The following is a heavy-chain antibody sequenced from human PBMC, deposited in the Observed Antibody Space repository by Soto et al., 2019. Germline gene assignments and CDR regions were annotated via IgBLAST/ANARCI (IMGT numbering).Heavy chain of an antibody. CDR1: GGSVSSGSHY. D-gene: IGHD3-10*01. CDR3: ARGYYGSGSGGYYFDY. Sequence: QVQLQESGPGLVKPSETLSLTCSVSGGSVSSGSHYWSWIRQPPGKGLEWIAYIHYSGSTSYNPFLKSRVIISVDTSKNQFSLKLSSVTAADTAMYYCARGYYGSGSGGYYFDYWGQGTLVTVSS. V-gene: IGHV4-61*01. J-gene: IGHJ4*02. CDR2: IHYSGST.